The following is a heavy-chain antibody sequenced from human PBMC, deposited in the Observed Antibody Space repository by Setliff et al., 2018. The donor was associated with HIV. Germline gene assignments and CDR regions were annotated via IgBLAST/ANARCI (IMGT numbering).Heavy chain of an antibody. CDR3: ARDYYDLSSYHHYRHDCFDP. CDR2: ISTYSDET. J-gene: IGHJ5*02. D-gene: IGHD3-10*01. CDR1: GYTFINYA. V-gene: IGHV1-18*01. Sequence: ASVKVSCKASGYTFINYAMNWVRQAPGQGLEWMGWISTYSDETSYSQNLQGRLTMTTDASTGTAYMELRSLRSDDTAVYYCARDYYDLSSYHHYRHDCFDPWGQGTLVTVSS.